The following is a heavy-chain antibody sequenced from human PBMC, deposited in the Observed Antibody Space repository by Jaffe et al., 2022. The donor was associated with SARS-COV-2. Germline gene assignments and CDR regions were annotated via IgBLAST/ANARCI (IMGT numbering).Heavy chain of an antibody. J-gene: IGHJ3*02. CDR2: VYSSGTT. Sequence: QVQLQESGPGLVKPSQTLSLTCTVSGGSINNNNYFWCWIRQPAGKGLEWIGRVYSSGTTNYNPSLRSRVTMSVDTSKRQFSLRLTSVTAADTAVYYCARVNYESLTGFYYAFDIWGQGAMVTVSS. CDR1: GGSINNNNYF. V-gene: IGHV4-61*02. CDR3: ARVNYESLTGFYYAFDI. D-gene: IGHD3-9*01.